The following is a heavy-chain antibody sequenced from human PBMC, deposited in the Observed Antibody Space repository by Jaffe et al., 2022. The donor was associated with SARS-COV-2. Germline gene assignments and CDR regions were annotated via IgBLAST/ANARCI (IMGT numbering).Heavy chain of an antibody. D-gene: IGHD2-2*01. CDR1: GFTFSSYA. CDR2: ISYDGSNK. J-gene: IGHJ1*01. Sequence: QVQLVESGGGVVQPGRSLRLSCAASGFTFSSYAMHWVRQAPGKGLEWVAVISYDGSNKYYADSVKGRFTISRDNSKNTLYLQMNSLRAEDTAVYYCASCSSTSCYAYFQHWGQGTLVTVSS. CDR3: ASCSSTSCYAYFQH. V-gene: IGHV3-30*04.